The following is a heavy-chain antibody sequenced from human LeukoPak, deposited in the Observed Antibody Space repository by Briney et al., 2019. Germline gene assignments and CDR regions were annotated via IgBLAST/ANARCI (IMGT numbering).Heavy chain of an antibody. CDR2: MNPNSGNT. CDR3: ASDLGYCSGGSCFNWFDP. V-gene: IGHV1-8*01. J-gene: IGHJ5*02. Sequence: APVKVSCKASGYTFTSYDINWVRQATGQGLEWMGWMNPNSGNTGYAQKFQGRVTMTRNTSISTAYMELSSLRSEDTAVYYCASDLGYCSGGSCFNWFDPWGQGTLVTVSS. CDR1: GYTFTSYD. D-gene: IGHD2-15*01.